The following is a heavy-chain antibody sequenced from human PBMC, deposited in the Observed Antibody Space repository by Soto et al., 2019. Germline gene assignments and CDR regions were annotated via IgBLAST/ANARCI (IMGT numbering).Heavy chain of an antibody. J-gene: IGHJ6*02. Sequence: QVQLEQSAPEVKKPGASVKVSCKASGYTFTTYGISWVRQAPGQGFEWLGWINTHNGNTNYAQNLQGRVIMTADTSTNTAYMELRSLRSDDTAIYYCTREGSAPYYYFGMDAWGQGTTVTVSS. CDR3: TREGSAPYYYFGMDA. CDR1: GYTFTTYG. D-gene: IGHD3-10*01. V-gene: IGHV1-18*01. CDR2: INTHNGNT.